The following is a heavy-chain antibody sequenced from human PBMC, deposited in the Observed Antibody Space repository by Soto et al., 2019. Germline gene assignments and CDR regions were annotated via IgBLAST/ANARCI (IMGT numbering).Heavy chain of an antibody. D-gene: IGHD2-8*01. J-gene: IGHJ6*02. CDR3: ARDQSHAYHGMDV. CDR1: GGSISRSDYY. Sequence: QVQLQESGPGLVKPSQTLSLTCTVSGGSISRSDYYWSWIRQPPGKGLEWIGYIYYSGNTYYNPSLKIRVTISVDTSKNQFSLKVSSVTAADTAVYYCARDQSHAYHGMDVWGQGTTVTVSS. V-gene: IGHV4-30-4*01. CDR2: IYYSGNT.